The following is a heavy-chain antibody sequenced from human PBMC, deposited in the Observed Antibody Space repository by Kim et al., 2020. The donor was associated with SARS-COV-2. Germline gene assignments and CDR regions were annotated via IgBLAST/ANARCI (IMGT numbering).Heavy chain of an antibody. CDR2: GT. V-gene: IGHV1-2*02. Sequence: GTNYAQKFQGRVTMTRDTSISTAYMELSRLRSDDTAVYYCARVEYSSGWGWGQGTLVTVSS. CDR3: ARVEYSSGWG. J-gene: IGHJ4*02. D-gene: IGHD6-19*01.